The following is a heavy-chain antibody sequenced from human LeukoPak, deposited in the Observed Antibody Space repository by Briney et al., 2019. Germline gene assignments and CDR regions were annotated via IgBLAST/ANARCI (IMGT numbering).Heavy chain of an antibody. CDR2: ISFSGST. CDR1: GDSISRHY. V-gene: IGHV4-59*11. D-gene: IGHD2-15*01. Sequence: SQTLSLTCTVSGDSISRHYWSWIRQPPGKGLGWHGYISFSGSTNYHPYLKSRVTISVDTSKNQFSLTLSSVTAADTAVYYCAIRCSGGSCYGALQYWGQGTLVTVSS. J-gene: IGHJ4*02. CDR3: AIRCSGGSCYGALQY.